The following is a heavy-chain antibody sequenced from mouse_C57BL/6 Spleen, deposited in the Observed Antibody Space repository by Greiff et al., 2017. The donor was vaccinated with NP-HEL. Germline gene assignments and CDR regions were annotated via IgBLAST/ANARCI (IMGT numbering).Heavy chain of an antibody. CDR3: ARERVYYDYDEAWFAY. D-gene: IGHD2-4*01. CDR1: GYTFTSYW. CDR2: INPSNGGT. Sequence: QVQLQQSGTELVKPGASVKLSCKASGYTFTSYWMHWVKQRPGQGLEWIGNINPSNGGTNYNEKFKSKATLTVDKSSSTAYMQLSSLTSEDSAVYYCARERVYYDYDEAWFAYWGQGTLVTVSA. V-gene: IGHV1-53*01. J-gene: IGHJ3*01.